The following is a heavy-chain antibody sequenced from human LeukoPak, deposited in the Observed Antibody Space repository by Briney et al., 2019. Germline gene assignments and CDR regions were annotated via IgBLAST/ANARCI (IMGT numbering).Heavy chain of an antibody. Sequence: ASVKVSCKASGYTFTSYYMHWVRQAPGQGLEWMGIINPSGGSTSYAQKFQGRVTMTRGMSTSTVYMELSSLRSEDTAVYYCARVGVIEMATIAGLDYWGQGTLVTVSS. D-gene: IGHD5-24*01. CDR3: ARVGVIEMATIAGLDY. CDR1: GYTFTSYY. J-gene: IGHJ4*02. V-gene: IGHV1-46*01. CDR2: INPSGGST.